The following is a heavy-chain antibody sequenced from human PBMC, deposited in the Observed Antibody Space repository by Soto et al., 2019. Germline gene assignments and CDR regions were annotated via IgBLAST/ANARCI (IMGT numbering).Heavy chain of an antibody. J-gene: IGHJ4*02. V-gene: IGHV1-24*01. CDR1: GYTLTELS. CDR2: FDPEDGET. CDR3: ATLPVRGDYDSSGYFFFDY. Sequence: VSVKVSCKVSGYTLTELSMHWVRQAPGKGLEWMGGFDPEDGETIYAQKFQGRVTMTEDTSTDTAYMELSSLRSEDTAVYYCATLPVRGDYDSSGYFFFDYWGQGTLVTVSS. D-gene: IGHD3-22*01.